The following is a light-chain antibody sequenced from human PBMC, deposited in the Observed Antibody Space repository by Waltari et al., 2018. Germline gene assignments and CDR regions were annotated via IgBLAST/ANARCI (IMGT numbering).Light chain of an antibody. CDR3: SSYTTSSAPGV. J-gene: IGLJ1*01. CDR2: EVS. V-gene: IGLV2-14*01. Sequence: QSALAQPPSVSGSPGQSINISSPGTARDVGAYDFVSLYQQHLGKAPHLIIYEVSNRPSGVSNRFSAAKSVNTASLTIAGLQAEDEADYYCSSYTTSSAPGVFGTGTRVTVL. CDR1: ARDVGAYDF.